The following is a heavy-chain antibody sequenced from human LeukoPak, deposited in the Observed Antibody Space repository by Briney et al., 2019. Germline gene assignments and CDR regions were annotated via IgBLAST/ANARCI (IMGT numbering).Heavy chain of an antibody. CDR1: GGTFSSYT. Sequence: SVKVSCKAPGGTFSSYTISWVRQAPGQGLEWMGRIIPILGIANYAQKFQGRVTITADKSTSTAYMELSSLRSEDTAVYYCARSRDYDFWSGYYPFDYWGQGTLVTVSS. CDR2: IIPILGIA. V-gene: IGHV1-69*02. D-gene: IGHD3-3*01. J-gene: IGHJ4*02. CDR3: ARSRDYDFWSGYYPFDY.